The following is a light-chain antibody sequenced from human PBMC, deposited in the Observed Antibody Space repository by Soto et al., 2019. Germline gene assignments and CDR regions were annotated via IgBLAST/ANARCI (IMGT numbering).Light chain of an antibody. Sequence: DIQMTQSPSSLSASVGDRVTITCRASQGISNFLAWYQQKPGKVPKLLIYGASTLQSGVASRFSGSGSGTDFTLTKSSLHPEDDASYYCQKYKNVPVTFGGGNKVQIK. V-gene: IGKV1-27*01. CDR2: GAS. CDR1: QGISNF. J-gene: IGKJ4*01. CDR3: QKYKNVPVT.